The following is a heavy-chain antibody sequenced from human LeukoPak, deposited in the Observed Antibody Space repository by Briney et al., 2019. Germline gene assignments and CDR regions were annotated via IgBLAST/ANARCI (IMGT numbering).Heavy chain of an antibody. CDR1: VYTFTGYY. Sequence: ASVKVSCRPSVYTFTGYYMHWVRQAPGQGLEWMGWINPNSGGTNYAQKFQVRGTMTRDTSISTAYMELSRLRSDDTAVYYCASLAGYSSSWYPNSFDYWGQGTLVTVSS. V-gene: IGHV1-2*02. J-gene: IGHJ4*02. CDR3: ASLAGYSSSWYPNSFDY. D-gene: IGHD6-13*01. CDR2: INPNSGGT.